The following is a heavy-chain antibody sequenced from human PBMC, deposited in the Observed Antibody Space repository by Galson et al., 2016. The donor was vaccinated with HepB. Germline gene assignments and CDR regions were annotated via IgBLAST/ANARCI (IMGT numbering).Heavy chain of an antibody. Sequence: SLRLSCAASGFTFSSYEMNWVRQAPGKGLEWLSYISSSGSSRYNADSVNGRFTISRDNAKNSLHLQMNSLRAEDTAVYYCAIAPPHRSSGYYYWAEPFDYWGQGTLVTVSS. D-gene: IGHD3-22*01. V-gene: IGHV3-48*03. CDR3: AIAPPHRSSGYYYWAEPFDY. CDR2: ISSSGSSR. CDR1: GFTFSSYE. J-gene: IGHJ4*02.